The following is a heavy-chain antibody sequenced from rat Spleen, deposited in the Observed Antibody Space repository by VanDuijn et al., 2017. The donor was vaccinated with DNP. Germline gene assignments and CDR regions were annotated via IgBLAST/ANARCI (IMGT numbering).Heavy chain of an antibody. CDR1: GYIFTNYY. Sequence: QVQLQQSGAELAKPGSSVTISCKASGYIFTNYYISWIKQTTGQGLECIGYINTGSGGTKYKEKFKGKATLSVDKSSSTAFMQLSSLTPDDSAVYYCARSWVGVRGIWFAFWGQGTLVTVSS. CDR2: INTGSGGT. D-gene: IGHD4-3*01. J-gene: IGHJ3*01. CDR3: ARSWVGVRGIWFAF. V-gene: IGHV1-43*01.